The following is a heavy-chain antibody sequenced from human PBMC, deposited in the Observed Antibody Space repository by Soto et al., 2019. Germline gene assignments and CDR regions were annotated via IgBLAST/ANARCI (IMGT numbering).Heavy chain of an antibody. J-gene: IGHJ6*02. V-gene: IGHV4-30-4*01. CDR3: ARAEPHTAMWNYGMDV. CDR1: GGSISSGDYY. D-gene: IGHD5-18*01. Sequence: LSLTCTVSGGSISSGDYYWSWIRQRPGKGLEWIGYIYYSGSTYYNPSLKSRVTISVDTSKNQFSLKLSSVTAADTAVYYCARAEPHTAMWNYGMDVWGQGTTVTVSS. CDR2: IYYSGST.